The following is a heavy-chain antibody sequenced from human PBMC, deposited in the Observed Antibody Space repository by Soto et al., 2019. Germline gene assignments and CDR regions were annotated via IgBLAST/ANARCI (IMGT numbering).Heavy chain of an antibody. CDR1: GYSFTSYW. CDR2: IYPGDSDT. Sequence: PGESLTISCKGSGYSFTSYWIGWVRQMPGKGLEWMGIIYPGDSDTRYSPSFQGQVTISADKSISTAHLQWSSLKASDTAMYYCATTAAGTLGAFDIWGQGTMVTVSS. V-gene: IGHV5-51*01. J-gene: IGHJ3*02. D-gene: IGHD6-13*01. CDR3: ATTAAGTLGAFDI.